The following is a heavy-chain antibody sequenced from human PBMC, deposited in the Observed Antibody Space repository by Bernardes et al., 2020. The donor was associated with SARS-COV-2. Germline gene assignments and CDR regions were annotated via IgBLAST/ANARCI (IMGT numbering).Heavy chain of an antibody. J-gene: IGHJ6*02. V-gene: IGHV1-2*02. CDR3: ASRHSSFAFFGLDV. CDR1: GYTFTDFY. CDR2: INPKSGGT. Sequence: ASVKVSCKTSGYTFTDFYIHWLRQAPGQRLEWMGWINPKSGGTNYVQNFQGRVTMTRDTSSSTVYMELNWLRVDDAAIDYCASRHSSFAFFGLDVWGQGTTVIVSS. D-gene: IGHD6-19*01.